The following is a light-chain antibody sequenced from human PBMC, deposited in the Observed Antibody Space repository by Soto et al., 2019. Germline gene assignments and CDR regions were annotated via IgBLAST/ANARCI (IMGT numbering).Light chain of an antibody. CDR2: LNSDGSH. V-gene: IGLV4-69*01. CDR1: SGHSSYA. J-gene: IGLJ2*01. Sequence: QLVLTQSPSASASLGASVKLTCTLSSGHSSYAIAWHQQQPEKGPRYLMKLNSDGSHSKGDGIPDRFSGSSSGAERYLTISLLPAEDAADYYWQTGGTCTVVFGGGTKLTVL. CDR3: QTGGTCTVV.